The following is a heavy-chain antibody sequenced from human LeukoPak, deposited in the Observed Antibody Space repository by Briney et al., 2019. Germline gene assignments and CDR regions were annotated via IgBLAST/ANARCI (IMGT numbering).Heavy chain of an antibody. CDR1: GGSISTSRHY. CDR2: MYYSGST. D-gene: IGHD4-17*01. J-gene: IGHJ4*02. Sequence: PAETLSLTCTVSGGSISTSRHYRGRIRQPPGKGLEWIGNMYYSGSTYYNPSLKSRVTISVDTYKSRFSLKLSSVTAADTAVYYCATTVTTRYYFDYWGQGTLVPVSS. CDR3: ATTVTTRYYFDY. V-gene: IGHV4-39*01.